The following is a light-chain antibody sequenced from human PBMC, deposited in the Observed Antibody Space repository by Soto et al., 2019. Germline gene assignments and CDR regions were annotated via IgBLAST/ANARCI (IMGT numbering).Light chain of an antibody. V-gene: IGLV2-14*03. Sequence: QSVLTQPASVSGSPGQSITVSCTGTSSDVGGYNYVSWYQQHPGKAPRLLIYDVTNRSSGVSNRFSGSKSGNTASLTISGLQAEDEADYYCSSYRRGSTYVFGTGTKSPS. CDR2: DVT. J-gene: IGLJ1*01. CDR3: SSYRRGSTYV. CDR1: SSDVGGYNY.